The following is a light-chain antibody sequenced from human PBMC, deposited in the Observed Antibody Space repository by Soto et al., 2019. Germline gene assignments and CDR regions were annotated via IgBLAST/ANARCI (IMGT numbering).Light chain of an antibody. CDR2: DTF. CDR1: QSVSSSY. CDR3: QQCGSAPS. Sequence: EIVLTQSPGTLSLSPGERATLSCRASQSVSSSYLAWYQQKPGQAPRLLIYDTFCRATGMPDRFSGSGSGTDFSLAISRLEPEDFEVYYCQQCGSAPSFGKGTKVELK. J-gene: IGKJ1*01. V-gene: IGKV3-20*01.